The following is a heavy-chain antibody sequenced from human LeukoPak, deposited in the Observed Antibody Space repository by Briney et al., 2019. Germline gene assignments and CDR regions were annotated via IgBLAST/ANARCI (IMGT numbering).Heavy chain of an antibody. V-gene: IGHV4-59*08. CDR2: IYYSGST. J-gene: IGHJ6*02. D-gene: IGHD5-18*01. CDR1: GGSISSYY. CDR3: ARGVQLRAQDYYYYGMDV. Sequence: SETLSLTCTVSGGSISSYYWSWIRQPPGKGLEWIGYIYYSGSTNYNPSLKSRVTISVDTSKNQFSLKLSSVTAADTAVYYCARGVQLRAQDYYYYGMDVWGQGTTVTVSS.